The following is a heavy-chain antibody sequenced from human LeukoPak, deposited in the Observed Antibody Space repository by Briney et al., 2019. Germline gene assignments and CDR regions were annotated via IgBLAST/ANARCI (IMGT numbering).Heavy chain of an antibody. CDR3: ARGYCSSTSCYTHYYYYGMDV. D-gene: IGHD2-2*02. Sequence: ASVKVSCKASGYTFTSYGISWVRQAPGQGLEWMGWISAYNGNTNYAQKLQGRVTMTTDTSTSTAYMELRSLRSDDPAVYYCARGYCSSTSCYTHYYYYGMDVWGQGTTVTVSS. J-gene: IGHJ6*02. CDR1: GYTFTSYG. CDR2: ISAYNGNT. V-gene: IGHV1-18*01.